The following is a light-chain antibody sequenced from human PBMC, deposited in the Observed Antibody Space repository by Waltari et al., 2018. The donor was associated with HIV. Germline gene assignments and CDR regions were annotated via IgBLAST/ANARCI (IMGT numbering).Light chain of an antibody. V-gene: IGLV2-11*01. J-gene: IGLJ1*01. CDR3: CSHAGNFIFA. CDR2: DVN. Sequence: QSALTQPHSVSGSPGQSLTISCTGTSSYVATFVSWYQQHPGNSPNGIIYDVNKRPAGVPDRFSGSKSGNTACLTISGLQAEDEAEYHCCSHAGNFIFAFGSGTKVTVL. CDR1: SSYVATF.